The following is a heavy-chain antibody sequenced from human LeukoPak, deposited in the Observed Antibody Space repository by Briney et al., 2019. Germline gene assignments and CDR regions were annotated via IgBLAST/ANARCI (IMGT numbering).Heavy chain of an antibody. J-gene: IGHJ4*02. CDR1: GGSISSYY. V-gene: IGHV4-59*08. D-gene: IGHD3-10*01. Sequence: SETLSLTCTVSGGSISSYYWSWIRQPPGKGLEWIGYIYYSGSTNYNPSLKSRVAISVDTSKNQFSLKLSSATAADTAVYYCARGEGYYFDYWGQGTLVTVSS. CDR2: IYYSGST. CDR3: ARGEGYYFDY.